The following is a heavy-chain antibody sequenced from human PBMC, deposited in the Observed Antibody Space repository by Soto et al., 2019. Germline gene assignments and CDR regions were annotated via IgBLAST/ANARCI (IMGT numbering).Heavy chain of an antibody. D-gene: IGHD3-22*01. CDR3: ARHGNYYDSSGYFTY. Sequence: QLQLQESGPGLVKPSETLSLTCTVSGGSISSSSYYWGWIRQPPGKGLEWIGRIYYSGSTYYNPSLKCRVTISVDTSKHQFSLKLSSVTAADTAVYYCARHGNYYDSSGYFTYWGQGTLVTVSS. CDR2: IYYSGST. V-gene: IGHV4-39*01. J-gene: IGHJ4*02. CDR1: GGSISSSSYY.